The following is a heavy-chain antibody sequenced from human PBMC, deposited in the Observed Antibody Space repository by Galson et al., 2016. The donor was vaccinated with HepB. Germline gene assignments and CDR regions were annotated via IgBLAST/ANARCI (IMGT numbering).Heavy chain of an antibody. CDR1: GFSFSNFA. D-gene: IGHD2-2*01. V-gene: IGHV3-23*01. CDR2: ISVNAGRD. J-gene: IGHJ5*02. Sequence: SLRLSCAASGFSFSNFAMSWVRQAPGKGLELVSAISVNAGRDFYAESVKGRFTISRDNAKNTLYLQMNSLRAEDTAVYYCARDRGSSTPFDPWGQGTLVTVSS. CDR3: ARDRGSSTPFDP.